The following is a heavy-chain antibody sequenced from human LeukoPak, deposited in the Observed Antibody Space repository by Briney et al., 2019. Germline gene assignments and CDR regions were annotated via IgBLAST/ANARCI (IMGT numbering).Heavy chain of an antibody. CDR2: INHSGST. V-gene: IGHV4-34*01. CDR1: GGSFSGYY. J-gene: IGHJ4*02. CDR3: ARVVLPSITMVRGVKTSGDYFDY. D-gene: IGHD3-10*01. Sequence: SETLSLTCAVYGGSFSGYYWSWIRQPPGKGLEWIGEINHSGSTNYNPSLKSRVTISVDTSKNQFSLKLSSVTAADTAVYYCARVVLPSITMVRGVKTSGDYFDYWGQGTLVTVSS.